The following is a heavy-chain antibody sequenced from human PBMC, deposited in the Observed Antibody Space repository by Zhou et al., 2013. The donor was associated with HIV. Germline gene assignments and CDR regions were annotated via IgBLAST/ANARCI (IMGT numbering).Heavy chain of an antibody. V-gene: IGHV1-2*02. J-gene: IGHJ4*02. CDR3: ATGRIGFGRFYGH. Sequence: VQLLQSGAEVKKPGASVKVSCKASGYTFTGDYMQWVRQAPGQGPEWMGWINPNSGDTDYGQKFQGRVSMTSDTSITTAYMELTSLRSDDTALYYCATGRIGFGRFYGHWGQGTLVTVSP. CDR1: GYTFTGDY. CDR2: INPNSGDT. D-gene: IGHD3-10*01.